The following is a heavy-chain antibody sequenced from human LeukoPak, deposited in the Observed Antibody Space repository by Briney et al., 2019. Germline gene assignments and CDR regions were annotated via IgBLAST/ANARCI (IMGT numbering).Heavy chain of an antibody. J-gene: IGHJ3*02. CDR3: ARGGRGCAAVVAPRSFDI. Sequence: SGTLSLTCAVYGGSFSGYYWSWIRQPPGKGLEWIGEINHSGSTNYNPSLKSRVTKSVDTSKNQFSLKLSSVTAADTAVYYCARGGRGCAAVVAPRSFDIWGQGTMVTVSS. CDR1: GGSFSGYY. D-gene: IGHD3-22*01. CDR2: INHSGST. V-gene: IGHV4-34*01.